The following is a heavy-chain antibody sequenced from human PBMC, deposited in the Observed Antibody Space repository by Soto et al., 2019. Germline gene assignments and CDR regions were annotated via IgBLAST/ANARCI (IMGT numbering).Heavy chain of an antibody. D-gene: IGHD6-6*01. V-gene: IGHV3-30*18. Sequence: GGSLRLSCAASGFTFSTYGMHWVRQAPGKGLEWVAVISYDGSNKYYADSVKGRFTISRDNSKNTLYLQMNSLRAEDTAVYYCAKDRRQLAAYHHYALDVRGQGTTVTVSS. CDR2: ISYDGSNK. CDR1: GFTFSTYG. CDR3: AKDRRQLAAYHHYALDV. J-gene: IGHJ6*01.